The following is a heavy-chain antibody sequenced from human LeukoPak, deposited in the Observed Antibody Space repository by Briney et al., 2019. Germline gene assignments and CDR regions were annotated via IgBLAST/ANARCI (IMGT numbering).Heavy chain of an antibody. V-gene: IGHV3-23*01. CDR2: ISGSGGST. CDR3: AKHYSDGITWYFDL. Sequence: PGGSLRLSXAASGFTFSSYVMTWVRQAPGKGLEWLSGISGSGGSTYYADSVKGRFTLSRDNSKNTLYLQMNGLRAEDTAVYYCAKHYSDGITWYFDLWGRGTLVTVSS. D-gene: IGHD3-22*01. CDR1: GFTFSSYV. J-gene: IGHJ2*01.